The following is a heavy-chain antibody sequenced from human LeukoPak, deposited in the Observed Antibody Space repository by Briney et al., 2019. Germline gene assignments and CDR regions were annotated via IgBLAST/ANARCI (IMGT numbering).Heavy chain of an antibody. CDR2: IYYSGST. CDR1: GGSISSSSYY. Sequence: PSETLSLTCTVSGGSISSSSYYWGWIRQPPGKGLEWIGSIYYSGSTYYNPSLKSRVTISVDTSKNQFSLKLSSVTAADTAVYYCARQEYSSSWYRVVDFDYWGQGTLVTVSS. D-gene: IGHD6-13*01. J-gene: IGHJ4*02. V-gene: IGHV4-39*01. CDR3: ARQEYSSSWYRVVDFDY.